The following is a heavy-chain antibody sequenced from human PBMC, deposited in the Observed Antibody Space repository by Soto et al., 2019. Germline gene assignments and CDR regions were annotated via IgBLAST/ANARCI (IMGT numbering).Heavy chain of an antibody. J-gene: IGHJ5*01. V-gene: IGHV5-51*01. Sequence: GASLEITCKVSRYSFSTSWMGWVRQLPGKGLEWMGIIYPGDSDSRYGPSFEGHVTFSVDKSISTAYLEWSSLKASDTALYYCFSLPRAVPLDSYPSGSW. D-gene: IGHD1-1*01. CDR1: RYSFSTSW. CDR3: FSLPRAVPLDSYPSGS. CDR2: IYPGDSDS.